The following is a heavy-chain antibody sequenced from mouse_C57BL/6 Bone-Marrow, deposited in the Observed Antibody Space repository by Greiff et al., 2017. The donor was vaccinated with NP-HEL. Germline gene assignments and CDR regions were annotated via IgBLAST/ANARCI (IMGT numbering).Heavy chain of an antibody. CDR1: GFSLTSYG. Sequence: QVQLQQSGPGLVAPSQSLSITCTVSGFSLTSYGVDWVRQSPGKGLEWLGVIWVVGSTNYNSALKSRLSISKDNSKSQVFLKMNSLQTDDTAMYYCARDIYGSSYMDWYFDVWGTGTTVTVSS. J-gene: IGHJ1*03. V-gene: IGHV2-6*01. D-gene: IGHD1-1*01. CDR2: IWVVGST. CDR3: ARDIYGSSYMDWYFDV.